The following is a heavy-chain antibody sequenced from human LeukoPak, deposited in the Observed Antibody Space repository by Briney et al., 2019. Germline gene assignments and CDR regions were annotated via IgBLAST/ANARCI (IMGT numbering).Heavy chain of an antibody. V-gene: IGHV3-7*01. CDR1: GFTFRSYW. CDR2: IKQDGSAK. Sequence: GGSLRLSCAASGFTFRSYWMDWVRQAPGKGLEWVANIKQDGSAKYYVDSVKGRFTISRDNAKNSLYLQMNSLRAEDTAVYYCARVEASGYDYGAFDYWGQGTLVTVSS. D-gene: IGHD5-12*01. CDR3: ARVEASGYDYGAFDY. J-gene: IGHJ4*02.